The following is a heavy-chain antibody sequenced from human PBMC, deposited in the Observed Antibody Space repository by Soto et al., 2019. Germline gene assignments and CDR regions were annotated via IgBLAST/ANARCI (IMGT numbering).Heavy chain of an antibody. D-gene: IGHD6-19*01. CDR2: IYYSGST. V-gene: IGHV4-59*01. Sequence: PSETLSLTCTVSGGSISSYYWSWIRQPPGKGLEWIGYIYYSGSTNYNPSLKSRVTISVDTSKNRFSLKLSSVTAADTAVYYCARDSGSGWLTFDYWGQGTLVTVSS. CDR3: ARDSGSGWLTFDY. CDR1: GGSISSYY. J-gene: IGHJ4*02.